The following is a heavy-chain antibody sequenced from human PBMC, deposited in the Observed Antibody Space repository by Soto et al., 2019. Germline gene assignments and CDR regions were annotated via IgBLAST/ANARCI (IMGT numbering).Heavy chain of an antibody. D-gene: IGHD3-22*01. Sequence: QITLKESGPTLVKPTQTLTLTCTFSGFSLSTSGVGVGWIRQPPGKALEWLALIYWDDDTRYSPSLKSRLTITKDTSKNQVVLTMTNMDPVDTATYYCAHSLTGFGSGYYYYFDYWGQGTLVTVSS. CDR1: GFSLSTSGVG. J-gene: IGHJ4*02. CDR3: AHSLTGFGSGYYYYFDY. CDR2: IYWDDDT. V-gene: IGHV2-5*02.